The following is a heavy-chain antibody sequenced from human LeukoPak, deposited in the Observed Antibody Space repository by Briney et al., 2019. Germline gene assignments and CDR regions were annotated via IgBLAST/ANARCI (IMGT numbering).Heavy chain of an antibody. J-gene: IGHJ4*02. Sequence: PSETLSLTCAVYGGSFSDDYWSWIRQPPGKGLEWIGEINHSGHTSYNPSLKSRVTISIDTSKNQFSLKVRSVTAADTAVYYCARAHDYSGSWGQGTLVTVSS. V-gene: IGHV4-34*01. CDR3: ARAHDYSGS. CDR1: GGSFSDDY. D-gene: IGHD4-11*01. CDR2: INHSGHT.